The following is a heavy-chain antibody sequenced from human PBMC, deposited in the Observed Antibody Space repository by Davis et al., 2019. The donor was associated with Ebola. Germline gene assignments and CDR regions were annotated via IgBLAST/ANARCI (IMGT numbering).Heavy chain of an antibody. Sequence: KFQGRVTITRDTSASTAYMDLSSLRSEDTAVYYCARVSTIYYYGMDVWGQGTTVTVSS. D-gene: IGHD2-2*01. V-gene: IGHV1-3*01. CDR3: ARVSTIYYYGMDV. J-gene: IGHJ6*02.